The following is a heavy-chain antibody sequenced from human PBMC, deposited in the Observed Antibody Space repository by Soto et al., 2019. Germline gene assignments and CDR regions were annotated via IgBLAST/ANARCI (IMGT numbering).Heavy chain of an antibody. Sequence: ASVKVSCKASGYTFTSYGISWVRQAPGQGLEWMGWISAYSGNTNYAQKLQGRVTMTTDTSTSTAYMELRSLRSDDTAVYYCARDYCSGGSCYFDYWGQGTLVTVSS. CDR1: GYTFTSYG. J-gene: IGHJ4*02. D-gene: IGHD2-15*01. CDR2: ISAYSGNT. CDR3: ARDYCSGGSCYFDY. V-gene: IGHV1-18*01.